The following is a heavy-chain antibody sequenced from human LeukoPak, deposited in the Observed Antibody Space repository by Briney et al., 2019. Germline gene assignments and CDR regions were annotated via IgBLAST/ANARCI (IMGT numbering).Heavy chain of an antibody. CDR1: GGSFSGYY. D-gene: IGHD5-24*01. CDR2: INHSGST. CDR3: ARGRRWLQLNY. V-gene: IGHV4-34*01. Sequence: PSETLSLSCAVYGGSFSGYYWSWSRQPPGKGLEWIGEINHSGSTNYNPSLKSRVTISVDTSKNQFSLKLSSVTAADTAVYYCARGRRWLQLNYWGQGTQVTVSS. J-gene: IGHJ4*02.